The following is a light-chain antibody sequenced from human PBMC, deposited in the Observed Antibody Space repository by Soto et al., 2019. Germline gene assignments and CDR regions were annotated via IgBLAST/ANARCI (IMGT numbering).Light chain of an antibody. CDR2: EVS. CDR1: SSDVGDYNF. J-gene: IGLJ1*01. Sequence: QSALTQPASVSGSPGQSIIISCTGTSSDVGDYNFVSWYQQHPGKAPKLMIYEVSNRPSGVSNRFSGSKSGNTASLTISGLQAEDEADYYCSSYTSSTTRGIYVFGTGTKLT. CDR3: SSYTSSTTRGIYV. V-gene: IGLV2-14*01.